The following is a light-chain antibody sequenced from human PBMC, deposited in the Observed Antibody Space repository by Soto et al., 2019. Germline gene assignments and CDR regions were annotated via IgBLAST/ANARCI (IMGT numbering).Light chain of an antibody. CDR3: QEGYSSSRT. Sequence: DIPLTLSPCSLSASVADRGTITSRASLSIRRSLAWYQQKPGKAPKLLIYGASTVESGVPARFSGSGSGTDFTLTITSLQSEDFAVYYCQEGYSSSRTFGQGTKVDIK. J-gene: IGKJ1*01. CDR2: GAS. CDR1: LSIRRS. V-gene: IGKV1-39*01.